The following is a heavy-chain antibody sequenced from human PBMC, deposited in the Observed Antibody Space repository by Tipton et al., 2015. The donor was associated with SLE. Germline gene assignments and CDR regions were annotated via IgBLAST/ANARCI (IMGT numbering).Heavy chain of an antibody. D-gene: IGHD3-10*01. J-gene: IGHJ1*01. Sequence: GLVKPSQTLSLTCAISGDSVSSNSAAWNCIRQSPSRGLEWLGRTYYMSKWYNDYAVSVKSRIIINPDTSKNQFPLQLTSVTPEDTAVYYGAKGFLYDGFQGWGQGILVTVSS. CDR2: TYYMSKWYN. V-gene: IGHV6-1*01. CDR1: GDSVSSNSAA. CDR3: AKGFLYDGFQG.